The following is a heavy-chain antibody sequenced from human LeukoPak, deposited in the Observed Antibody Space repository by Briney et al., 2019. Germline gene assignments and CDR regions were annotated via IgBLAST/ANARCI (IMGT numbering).Heavy chain of an antibody. Sequence: PGGSLRLSCAASGFTFSSYAMSWVRQAPGKGLEWVSAISGSGGSTYYADSVKGRFTISRDNSKNTLYLQMNSLRAEDTAVYYCARDRIQLWLGYYYYYGVDVWGQGTTVTVSS. CDR2: ISGSGGST. D-gene: IGHD5-18*01. CDR3: ARDRIQLWLGYYYYYGVDV. V-gene: IGHV3-23*01. J-gene: IGHJ6*02. CDR1: GFTFSSYA.